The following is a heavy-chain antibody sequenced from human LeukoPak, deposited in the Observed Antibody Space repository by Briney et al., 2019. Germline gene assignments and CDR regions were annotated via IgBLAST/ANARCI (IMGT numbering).Heavy chain of an antibody. D-gene: IGHD1-26*01. J-gene: IGHJ6*03. Sequence: PGGSLRLSCAASGFTFSDYYMSWIRQAPGKGLEWVSYISSSGSTIYYADSVKGRFTISRDNAKNSLYLQMNSLGAEDTAVYYCARIMGELLSYYYYYMDVWGKGTTVTVSS. CDR2: ISSSGSTI. CDR3: ARIMGELLSYYYYYMDV. V-gene: IGHV3-11*04. CDR1: GFTFSDYY.